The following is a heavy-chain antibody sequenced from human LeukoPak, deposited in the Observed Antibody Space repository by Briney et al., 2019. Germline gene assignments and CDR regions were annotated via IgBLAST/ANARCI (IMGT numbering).Heavy chain of an antibody. D-gene: IGHD1-14*01. Sequence: SETLSLTCTVSGGSMTSSSYYWGWIRQPPGKGLEWIGSIYYSGSTYYNPSLKSRVTISVDTSKNHFALKLSSVTAADTAVYYCARDPGEPLLTGREYYFDYWGQGTLVTVSS. V-gene: IGHV4-39*06. CDR2: IYYSGST. CDR1: GGSMTSSSYY. CDR3: ARDPGEPLLTGREYYFDY. J-gene: IGHJ4*02.